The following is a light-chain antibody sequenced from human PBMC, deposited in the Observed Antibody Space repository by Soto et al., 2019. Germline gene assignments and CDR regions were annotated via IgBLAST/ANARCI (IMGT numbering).Light chain of an antibody. CDR2: GAS. Sequence: EIVLTQSPVTLSLSPWERATLSCRASQSVSSSYLAWYQQKPGQAPRLLIYGASSRATGIPDRFSGSGSGTDFTLTISRLEPEDFAVYYCQQYGSSPRTFGQGTNVDIK. CDR1: QSVSSSY. J-gene: IGKJ1*01. V-gene: IGKV3-20*01. CDR3: QQYGSSPRT.